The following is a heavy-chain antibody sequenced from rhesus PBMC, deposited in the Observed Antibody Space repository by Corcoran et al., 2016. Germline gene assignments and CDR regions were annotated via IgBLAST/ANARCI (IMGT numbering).Heavy chain of an antibody. D-gene: IGHD5-12*01. Sequence: QVQLQESGPGLVKPSETLSLTCAVSGYSISSGYGWGWIRQPPGKGLEWIGQIYGGSGSTYYNPSPKSRVTVSKDTSKNQFSLKLSSVTAADTAVYYCARDRDTALDYWGQGGLVTVSS. CDR1: GYSISSGYG. CDR3: ARDRDTALDY. V-gene: IGHV4-127*01. CDR2: IYGGSGST. J-gene: IGHJ4*01.